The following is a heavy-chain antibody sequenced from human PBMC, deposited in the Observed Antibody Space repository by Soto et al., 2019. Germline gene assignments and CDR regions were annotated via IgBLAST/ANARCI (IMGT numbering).Heavy chain of an antibody. CDR2: ISAYNGNT. J-gene: IGHJ4*02. V-gene: IGHV1-18*01. D-gene: IGHD3-22*01. CDR3: ARDKGWYYYDSSGYLSHFDY. CDR1: GYTFTSYG. Sequence: ASVKVSCKASGYTFTSYGISWVRQAPGQGLEWMGWISAYNGNTKYAQKLQGRVTMTTDTSTSTAYMELRSLRSDDTAVYYCARDKGWYYYDSSGYLSHFDYWGQGTLVTVSS.